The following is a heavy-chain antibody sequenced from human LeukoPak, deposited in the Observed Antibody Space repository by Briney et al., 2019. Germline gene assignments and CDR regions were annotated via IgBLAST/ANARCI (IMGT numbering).Heavy chain of an antibody. V-gene: IGHV3-30-3*01. CDR3: ARDDSSGYADAFDI. CDR1: GFTFSSYA. J-gene: IGHJ3*02. D-gene: IGHD3-22*01. Sequence: GGSLRLSCAASGFTFSSYAMHWVRRAPGKGLEWVAVISYDGSNKYYADSVKGRFTISRDNSKNTLYLQMNNLRAEDTAVYYCARDDSSGYADAFDIWGQGTMVTVSS. CDR2: ISYDGSNK.